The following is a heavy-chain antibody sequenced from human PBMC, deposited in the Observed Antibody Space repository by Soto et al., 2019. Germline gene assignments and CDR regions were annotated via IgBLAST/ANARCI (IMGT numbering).Heavy chain of an antibody. CDR1: GFTFSSYA. CDR2: ISYDGSNK. CDR3: ARVGCDDFWSGYYPCMDV. Sequence: GGSLRLSCAASGFTFSSYAMHWVRQAPGKGLEWVAVISYDGSNKYYADSVKGRFTISRDNSKNTLYLQMNSLRAEDTAVYYCARVGCDDFWSGYYPCMDVWGQGTLVTVSS. D-gene: IGHD3-3*01. J-gene: IGHJ4*02. V-gene: IGHV3-30-3*01.